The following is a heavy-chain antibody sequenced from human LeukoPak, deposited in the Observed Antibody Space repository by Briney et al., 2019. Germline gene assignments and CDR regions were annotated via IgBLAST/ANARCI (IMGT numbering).Heavy chain of an antibody. V-gene: IGHV4-34*01. CDR2: INHSGST. J-gene: IGHJ5*02. CDR1: GGSISGYY. D-gene: IGHD3-10*01. Sequence: SETLSLTCTVSGGSISGYYWSWIRQPPGKGLEWIGEINHSGSTNYNPSLKSRVTILVDTSKNQFSLKLSSVTAADTAVYYCARGEGGIWFGELLTPRWFDPWGQGTLVTVSS. CDR3: ARGEGGIWFGELLTPRWFDP.